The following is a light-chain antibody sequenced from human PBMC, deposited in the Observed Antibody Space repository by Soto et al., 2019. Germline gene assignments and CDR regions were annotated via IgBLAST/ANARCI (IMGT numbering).Light chain of an antibody. CDR3: QHYYTTPRM. Sequence: DIVMTQSPDSLAVSLGERATINCKSSQSVLHSSHNKNYLAWYQQKPGQPPKLLIYWASTRKSGVPDRFSGSGSGTDFTLTISSRQGEDVAVYYCQHYYTTPRMFGQGTKVEIK. CDR1: QSVLHSSHNKNY. V-gene: IGKV4-1*01. J-gene: IGKJ1*01. CDR2: WAS.